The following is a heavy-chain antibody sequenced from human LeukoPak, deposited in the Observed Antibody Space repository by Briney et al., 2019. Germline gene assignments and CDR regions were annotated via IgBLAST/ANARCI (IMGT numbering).Heavy chain of an antibody. CDR3: AREVVVAATDWFDP. Sequence: GGSLRLSCEASGFTLSGFSMNWVRQAAGKGRDWVSSVSSSSTYKYYAYSVKGRFTITRDNAKNSLYLQMNSLRDEDTAVYYCAREVVVAATDWFDPWGQGTLVPVSS. CDR2: VSSSSTYK. D-gene: IGHD2-15*01. J-gene: IGHJ5*02. V-gene: IGHV3-21*01. CDR1: GFTLSGFS.